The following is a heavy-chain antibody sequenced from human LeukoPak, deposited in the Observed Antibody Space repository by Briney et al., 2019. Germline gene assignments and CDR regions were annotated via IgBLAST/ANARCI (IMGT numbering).Heavy chain of an antibody. J-gene: IGHJ4*02. CDR3: ARETSSRFFDY. CDR1: GYTFTNYD. CDR2: INPKSGRT. Sequence: GASVNVSCKTSGYTFTNYDTNWVRQATGQGLEWMGWINPKSGRTGYAQKFQGRVTFTRSTSISTAYMELNNLRSDDTAVYYCARETSSRFFDYWGQGTLLTVSS. V-gene: IGHV1-8*03.